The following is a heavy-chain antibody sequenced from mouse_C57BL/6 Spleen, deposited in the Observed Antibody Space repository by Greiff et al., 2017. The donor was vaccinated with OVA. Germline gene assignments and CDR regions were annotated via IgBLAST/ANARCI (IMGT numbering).Heavy chain of an antibody. CDR1: GYTFTSYW. CDR2: INPSSGYT. D-gene: IGHD1-3*01. CDR3: ARSFNFYAMDY. Sequence: VQVVESGAELAKPGASVKLSCKASGYTFTSYWMHWVKQRPGQGLEWIGYINPSSGYTKYNQKFKDKATLTADKSSSTAYMQLSSLTYEDSAVYYCARSFNFYAMDYWGQGTSVTVSS. V-gene: IGHV1-7*01. J-gene: IGHJ4*01.